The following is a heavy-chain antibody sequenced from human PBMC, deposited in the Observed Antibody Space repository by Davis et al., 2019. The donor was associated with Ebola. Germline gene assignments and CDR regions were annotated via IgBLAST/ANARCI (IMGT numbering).Heavy chain of an antibody. CDR3: AREETRGSIAGWFDP. V-gene: IGHV4-34*01. D-gene: IGHD2-21*01. CDR2: IYHGGNT. J-gene: IGHJ5*02. CDR1: GGSFSGYY. Sequence: MPSETLSLTCAVYGGSFSGYYWSWIRQLPGKGLEWIGEIYHGGNTNYNPSLKSRAIISVDKSKSQFSVRLSSLTAADTALYYCAREETRGSIAGWFDPWGQGTLVTVSS.